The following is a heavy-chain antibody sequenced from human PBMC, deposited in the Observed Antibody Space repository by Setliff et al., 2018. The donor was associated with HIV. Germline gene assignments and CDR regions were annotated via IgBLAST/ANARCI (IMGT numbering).Heavy chain of an antibody. CDR1: GVSIENNF. J-gene: IGHJ4*02. V-gene: IGHV4-59*01. CDR2: ISYTGST. CDR3: ARFHPYDYDSNYYGYYFDY. D-gene: IGHD3-22*01. Sequence: SETLSLTCTVSGVSIENNFWSWFRQPPGKGLEWIGYISYTGSTNYDPSLKSRLTIVADTSKSQFSLKLTSVTAADTAVYYCARFHPYDYDSNYYGYYFDYWGQGTLVTVSS.